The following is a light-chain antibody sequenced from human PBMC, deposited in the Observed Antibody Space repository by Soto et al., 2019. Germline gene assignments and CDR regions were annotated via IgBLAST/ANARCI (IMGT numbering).Light chain of an antibody. CDR1: QSISSY. V-gene: IGKV1-39*01. Sequence: DIQITHSPSSLSASVVDRVTITFLASQSISSYLNWYQQKPGKAPKLLIYAASSLQSGVPSRFSGSGSGTAFTLTISSLQPEDFATYYCQKSYSTPLNFGGGTKVDIK. CDR3: QKSYSTPLN. J-gene: IGKJ4*01. CDR2: AAS.